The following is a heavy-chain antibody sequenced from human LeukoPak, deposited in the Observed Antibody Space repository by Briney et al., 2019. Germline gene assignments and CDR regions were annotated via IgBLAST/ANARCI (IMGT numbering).Heavy chain of an antibody. J-gene: IGHJ4*02. D-gene: IGHD3-22*01. CDR2: ISGSGGST. CDR3: AKPITMIVVVMLDFDY. V-gene: IGHV3-23*01. CDR1: GFTFSSYA. Sequence: GGSLRLSCAAPGFTFSSYAMSWVRQAPGKGLEWVSAISGSGGSTYYADSVKGRFTISRDNSKNTLYLQMNSLRAEDTAVYYCAKPITMIVVVMLDFDYWGQGTLVTVSS.